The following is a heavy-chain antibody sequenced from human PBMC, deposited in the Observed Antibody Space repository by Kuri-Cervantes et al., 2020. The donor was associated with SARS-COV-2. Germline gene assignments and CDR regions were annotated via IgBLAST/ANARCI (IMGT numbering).Heavy chain of an antibody. CDR2: ISSSSSTI. Sequence: GESLKISCAASGLTFSSYSMNWVRQAPGKGLEWVSYISSSSSTIYYADSVKGRFTISRDNAENSLYLQMNSLRDEDTAVYYCARDSRGYSYGYGHLFDYWGQGTLVTVSS. V-gene: IGHV3-48*02. J-gene: IGHJ4*02. D-gene: IGHD5-18*01. CDR3: ARDSRGYSYGYGHLFDY. CDR1: GLTFSSYS.